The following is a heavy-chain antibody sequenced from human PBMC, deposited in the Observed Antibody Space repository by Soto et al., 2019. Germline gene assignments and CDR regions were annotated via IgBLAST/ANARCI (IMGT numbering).Heavy chain of an antibody. CDR2: INADGRST. CDR1: GFDLSSSW. D-gene: IGHD6-13*01. V-gene: IGHV3-74*01. CDR3: ARSHSRSLADY. J-gene: IGHJ4*02. Sequence: GSLRLSCVASGFDLSSSWMHWVSQVPGKGPVWVSRINADGRSTDYADSVRGRFTISRDNAKNTMYLQMSGLRVDDTAVYYCARSHSRSLADYWGQGTLVTVSS.